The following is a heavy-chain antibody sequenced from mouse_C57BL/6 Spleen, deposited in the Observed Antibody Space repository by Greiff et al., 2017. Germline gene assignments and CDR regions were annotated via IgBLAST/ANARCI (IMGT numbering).Heavy chain of an antibody. Sequence: QVQLQQPGAGLVMPGASLKLSCTASGYTFTSYWMHWVRQTPGQGLEWIGVIDPCGSYTNYNHKFKGESTLTIDNSYSTDYMQLSSLTSEDAAVYYCASPHYYGSSTWAFDGWGTGTTVTVSS. D-gene: IGHD1-1*01. J-gene: IGHJ1*03. CDR1: GYTFTSYW. V-gene: IGHV1-69*01. CDR3: ASPHYYGSSTWAFDG. CDR2: IDPCGSYT.